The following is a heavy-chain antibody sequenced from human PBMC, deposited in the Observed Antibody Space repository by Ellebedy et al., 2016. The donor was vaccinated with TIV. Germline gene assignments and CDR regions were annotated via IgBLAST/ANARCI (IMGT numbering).Heavy chain of an antibody. J-gene: IGHJ4*02. CDR3: AKSPSRKPGLVDS. CDR2: ISDSGGNT. D-gene: IGHD1-14*01. CDR1: GFTFSSYA. Sequence: GESLKISCVASGFTFSSYAMCWVRQAPGKGLEWVSTISDSGGNTYFPDSVKGRFTISRDNSRNTVYLQMNNLRAEDTAVYYCAKSPSRKPGLVDSWGQGTLVTVSS. V-gene: IGHV3-23*01.